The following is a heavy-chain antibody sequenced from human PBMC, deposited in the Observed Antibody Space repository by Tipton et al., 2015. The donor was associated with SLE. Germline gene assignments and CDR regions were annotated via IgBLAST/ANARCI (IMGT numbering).Heavy chain of an antibody. Sequence: TLSLTCVISGGSISTNSWWSWVRQSPGKGLEWLGQIYHTGSTRHNPSLKSRVTVSVDRSKNQFSLTLYSVTAADTAVYYCARGRDFKEAVAGRGWFDPWGQGTLVTVSS. CDR3: ARGRDFKEAVAGRGWFDP. J-gene: IGHJ5*02. D-gene: IGHD6-19*01. CDR2: IYHTGST. V-gene: IGHV4-4*02. CDR1: GGSISTNSW.